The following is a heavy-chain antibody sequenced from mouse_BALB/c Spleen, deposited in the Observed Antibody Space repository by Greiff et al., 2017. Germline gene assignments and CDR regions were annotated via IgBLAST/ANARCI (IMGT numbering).Heavy chain of an antibody. Sequence: EVQLVESGGGLVQPGGSLRLSCATSGFTFTDYYMSWVRQPPGKALEWLGFIRNKANGYTTEYSASVKGRFTISRDNSQSILYLQMNTLRAEDSATYYCARDIVLRPFDYWGQGTTPTVSS. D-gene: IGHD1-2*01. V-gene: IGHV7-3*02. J-gene: IGHJ2*01. CDR3: ARDIVLRPFDY. CDR1: GFTFTDYY. CDR2: IRNKANGYTT.